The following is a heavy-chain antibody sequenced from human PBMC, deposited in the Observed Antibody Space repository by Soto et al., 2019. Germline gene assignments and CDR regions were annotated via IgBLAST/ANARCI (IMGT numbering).Heavy chain of an antibody. D-gene: IGHD1-1*01. CDR3: VRDGTKTLRDWLDP. CDR2: IYATGTT. Sequence: SETLSLTCTVSGASISGFYWSWIRKSAGKGLEWIGRIYATGTTDYNPSLKSRVMMSVDTSKKQFSLKLRSVTAADTAVYYCVRDGTKTLRDWLDPGGPGIPATVYS. J-gene: IGHJ5*02. CDR1: GASISGFY. V-gene: IGHV4-4*07.